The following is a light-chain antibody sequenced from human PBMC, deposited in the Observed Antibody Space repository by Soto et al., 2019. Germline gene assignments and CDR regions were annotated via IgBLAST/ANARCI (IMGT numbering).Light chain of an antibody. J-gene: IGKJ5*01. V-gene: IGKV3-15*01. CDR3: QQYNNWPPIT. CDR2: GAS. Sequence: EIVMTQSPATLSVSPGERATLSCRASQSVSSNLAWYQQKPGQAPRLLIYGASTRATGIPASFSGSVSGTEFTLTISSLQSEDLAVYYCQQYNNWPPITFVQGTRLEIK. CDR1: QSVSSN.